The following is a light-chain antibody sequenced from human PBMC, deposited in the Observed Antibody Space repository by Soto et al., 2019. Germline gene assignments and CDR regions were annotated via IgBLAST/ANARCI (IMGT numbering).Light chain of an antibody. V-gene: IGKV3-20*01. CDR3: QQYGGSPIT. Sequence: VLTQSPGTVSLTPEERATLSCRARQSVSSGVAWYQQKPGQAPRLLISGASSRATGIPDRFSGSGSATDFTLTISRLEPEDFALYYCQQYGGSPITFGQGTRLEMK. CDR2: GAS. CDR1: QSVSSG. J-gene: IGKJ5*01.